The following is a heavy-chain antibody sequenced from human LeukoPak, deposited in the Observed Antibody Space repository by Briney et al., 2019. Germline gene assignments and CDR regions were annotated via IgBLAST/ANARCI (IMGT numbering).Heavy chain of an antibody. Sequence: PGGSLRLSCAASGFTFSSYAMHWVRQAPGKGLEWVAVISYDGSNKYYADSVKGRFTISRDNSKNTLYLQMNSLRAEDTAVYYCAITGQGEHYYYYYYGMDVWGQGTTVTVSS. D-gene: IGHD1-14*01. V-gene: IGHV3-30-3*01. CDR3: AITGQGEHYYYYYYGMDV. J-gene: IGHJ6*02. CDR1: GFTFSSYA. CDR2: ISYDGSNK.